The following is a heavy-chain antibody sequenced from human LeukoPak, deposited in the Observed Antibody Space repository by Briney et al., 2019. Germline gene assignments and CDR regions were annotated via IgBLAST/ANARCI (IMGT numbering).Heavy chain of an antibody. CDR3: ARSTIMRHYNWFDP. V-gene: IGHV1-69*13. D-gene: IGHD3-16*01. J-gene: IGHJ5*02. CDR2: IIPIFGTA. CDR1: GGTFSSYA. Sequence: ASVKVSCKASGGTFSSYAISWVRQAPGQGLEWMGGIIPIFGTANYAQKFQGRVTITAGESTSTAYTELSSLRSEDTAMYYCARSTIMRHYNWFDPWGQGTLVTVSS.